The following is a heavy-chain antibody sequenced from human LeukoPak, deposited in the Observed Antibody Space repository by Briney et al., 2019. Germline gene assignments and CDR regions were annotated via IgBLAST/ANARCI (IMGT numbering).Heavy chain of an antibody. V-gene: IGHV3-23*01. CDR2: FSGSGGST. D-gene: IGHD2-15*01. CDR3: ARSGLNRFDY. J-gene: IGHJ4*02. CDR1: GFTVSSNS. Sequence: GGSLRLSCTVSGFTVSSNSMSWVRQAPGKGLEWVSTFSGSGGSTYYADSVKGRFSISRDNSKNTLYLQMNSLRAEDTAAYYCARSGLNRFDYWGQGTLVTVSS.